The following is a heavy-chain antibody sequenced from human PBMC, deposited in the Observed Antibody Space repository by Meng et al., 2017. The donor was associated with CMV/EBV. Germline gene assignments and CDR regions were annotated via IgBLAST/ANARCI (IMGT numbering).Heavy chain of an antibody. J-gene: IGHJ5*02. CDR3: AVTMIERGRNWFDT. Sequence: GGSLRLSCAASGFTFSSYSMNWVRQAPGKGLEWVSSISSSSSYIYYADSVKGRFTISRDNAKNSLYLQMNSLRAEDTAVYYCAVTMIERGRNWFDTWGQGALVTVSS. CDR2: ISSSSSYI. D-gene: IGHD3-22*01. CDR1: GFTFSSYS. V-gene: IGHV3-21*01.